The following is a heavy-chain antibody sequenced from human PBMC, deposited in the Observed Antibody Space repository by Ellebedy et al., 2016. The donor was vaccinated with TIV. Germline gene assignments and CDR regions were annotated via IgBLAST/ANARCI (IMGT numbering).Heavy chain of an antibody. CDR2: INPSGGST. CDR3: ARDGGPYGDHEVFDY. J-gene: IGHJ4*02. CDR1: GYTFTGYY. Sequence: AASVKVSCKASGYTFTGYYMHWVRQAPGQGLEWMGIINPSGGSTSYAQKFQGRVTMTRDTSTSTVYMELSSLRSEDTAVYYCARDGGPYGDHEVFDYWGQGTLVTGSS. D-gene: IGHD4-17*01. V-gene: IGHV1-46*01.